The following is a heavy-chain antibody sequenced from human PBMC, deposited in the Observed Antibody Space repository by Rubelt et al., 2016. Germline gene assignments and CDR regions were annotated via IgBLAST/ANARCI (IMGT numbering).Heavy chain of an antibody. V-gene: IGHV3-23*01. Sequence: GGSLRLSCAASGFTFSSYWMSWVRQAPGKGLEWVSAISGSGGSTYYADSVKGRFTISRANSKNTLYLQMNSLRAEDTAVYYCASNPGYSSSWYFFGAVGYFDYWGQGTLVTVSS. J-gene: IGHJ4*02. CDR2: ISGSGGST. D-gene: IGHD6-13*01. CDR3: ASNPGYSSSWYFFGAVGYFDY. CDR1: GFTFSSYW.